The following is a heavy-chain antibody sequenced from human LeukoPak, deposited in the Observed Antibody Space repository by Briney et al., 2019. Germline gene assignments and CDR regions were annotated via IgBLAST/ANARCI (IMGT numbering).Heavy chain of an antibody. J-gene: IGHJ4*02. CDR2: IYYSGST. CDR3: ASGSAGLTGYFDY. D-gene: IGHD3-9*01. V-gene: IGHV4-31*03. Sequence: KASETLSLTCTVSGGSISSGGYYWSWIRQHPGKGLEWIGYIYYSGSTYYNPSLKSRVTISVDTSKNQFSLKLSSVTAADTAVYYCASGSAGLTGYFDYWGQGTLVTVSS. CDR1: GGSISSGGYY.